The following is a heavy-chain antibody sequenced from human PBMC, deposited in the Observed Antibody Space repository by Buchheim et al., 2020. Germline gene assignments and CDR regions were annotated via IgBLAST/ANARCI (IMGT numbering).Heavy chain of an antibody. CDR3: ARAQDPEPTYYDDSRGYMIDY. CDR2: IYYSGST. Sequence: QLQLQESGPGLVKPSQTLSLTCTVSGGSISSGGYYWSWLRQHPGKGLEWIGYIYYSGSTYYNPSLKSRVTISVDTSKNQFSLKRSSVTATDTAVYYCARAQDPEPTYYDDSRGYMIDYWGQGTL. D-gene: IGHD3-22*01. CDR1: GGSISSGGYY. J-gene: IGHJ4*02. V-gene: IGHV4-31*03.